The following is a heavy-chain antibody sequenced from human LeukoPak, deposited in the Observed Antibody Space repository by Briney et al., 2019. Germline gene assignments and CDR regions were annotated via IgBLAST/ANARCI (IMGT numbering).Heavy chain of an antibody. Sequence: GASVKVSCKASGYTFTSYDINWVRQATGQGLEWMGWMNPNSGNTGYAQKFQGRVTMTRNTSISTAYMELSSLRSEDTAVYYCARVLRYCSSTSCYVRLRPLGYWGQGTLVTVSS. CDR1: GYTFTSYD. CDR2: MNPNSGNT. CDR3: ARVLRYCSSTSCYVRLRPLGY. J-gene: IGHJ4*02. D-gene: IGHD2-2*01. V-gene: IGHV1-8*01.